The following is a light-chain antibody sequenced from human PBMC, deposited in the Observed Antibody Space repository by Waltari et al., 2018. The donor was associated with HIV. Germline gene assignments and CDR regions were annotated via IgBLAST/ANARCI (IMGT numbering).Light chain of an antibody. Sequence: QSALTQPASVSGSPGQSITISCTGTSSDVGGYNYVSWYQRNPGKAPKLIIYDVSNRPSGVSNRFSGSKSGNRASLTISGLQAEDEADYYCSSYTSSSTRLFGGGTTVTVL. V-gene: IGLV2-14*03. J-gene: IGLJ3*02. CDR1: SSDVGGYNY. CDR3: SSYTSSSTRL. CDR2: DVS.